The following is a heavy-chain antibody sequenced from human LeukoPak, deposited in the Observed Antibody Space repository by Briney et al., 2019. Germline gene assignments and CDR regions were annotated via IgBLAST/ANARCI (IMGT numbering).Heavy chain of an antibody. V-gene: IGHV1-69*13. CDR1: GGTFSSYA. J-gene: IGHJ6*02. D-gene: IGHD3-3*01. Sequence: GASVKVSCKASGGTFSSYAISWVRQAPGQGLEWMGGIIPIFGTANYAQKFQGRVTITADESTSTAYMELSSLRSGDTAVYYCASHYDFWSGYPYYYYYYGMDVWGQGTTVTVSS. CDR3: ASHYDFWSGYPYYYYYYGMDV. CDR2: IIPIFGTA.